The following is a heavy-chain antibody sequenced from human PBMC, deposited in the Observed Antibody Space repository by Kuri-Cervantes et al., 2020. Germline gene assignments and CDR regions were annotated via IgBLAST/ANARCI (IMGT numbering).Heavy chain of an antibody. D-gene: IGHD3-10*01. CDR3: ARGYYGSGSYYNAPGY. V-gene: IGHV1-46*01. Sequence: ASVKVSCKASGYTFTSYYMHWVRQAPGQGLEWMGIINPSGGSTSYAQKFQGRVTMTRDTSISTAYMELSRLRSDDTAVYYCARGYYGSGSYYNAPGYWGQGTLVTVSS. CDR1: GYTFTSYY. J-gene: IGHJ4*02. CDR2: INPSGGST.